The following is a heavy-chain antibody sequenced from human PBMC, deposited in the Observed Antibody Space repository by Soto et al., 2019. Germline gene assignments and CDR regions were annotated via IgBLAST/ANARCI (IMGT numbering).Heavy chain of an antibody. CDR1: GFIFSDSV. D-gene: IGHD1-1*01. Sequence: EVQLVESGGGLVQPGGSLKLSCAASGFIFSDSVMHWVRQASGKGLEWVGRMRMKVDNYATTYAASVKGRFIISRADSKNTAYLQMNSLKTEDTAMYYCARQGKGTSWFDPWGQGSLVIVSS. CDR3: ARQGKGTSWFDP. J-gene: IGHJ5*02. CDR2: MRMKVDNYAT. V-gene: IGHV3-73*01.